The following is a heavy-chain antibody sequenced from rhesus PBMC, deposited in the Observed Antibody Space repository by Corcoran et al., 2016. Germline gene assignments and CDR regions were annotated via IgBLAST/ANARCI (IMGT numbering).Heavy chain of an antibody. Sequence: QVQLQESGPGLVKPSETLSLTCAVSGYSISSGYYWGWIRHPPGKGLAWVGSIYGSGGSNYLNPSYKSHVTLSVDTSKNQLSLKLSSVTAADTAVYYCARVGSSWTEWDTVGTEWYFDLWGPGTPITISS. J-gene: IGHJ2*01. CDR2: IYGSGGSN. V-gene: IGHV4S14*01. CDR1: GYSISSGYY. CDR3: ARVGSSWTEWDTVGTEWYFDL. D-gene: IGHD5-42*01.